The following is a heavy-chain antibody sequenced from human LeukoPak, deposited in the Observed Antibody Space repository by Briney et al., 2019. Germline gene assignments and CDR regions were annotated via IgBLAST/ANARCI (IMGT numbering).Heavy chain of an antibody. Sequence: SETLSLTCTVSGGSISSYHWSWIRQPPGKGLEWIGYIYYSGSTNYNPSLKSRVTISVDTSKNQFSLKLSSVTAADTAVYYCARVGGYSSGPEPSFDYWGQGTLVTVSS. CDR1: GGSISSYH. J-gene: IGHJ4*02. CDR3: ARVGGYSSGPEPSFDY. D-gene: IGHD6-19*01. V-gene: IGHV4-59*01. CDR2: IYYSGST.